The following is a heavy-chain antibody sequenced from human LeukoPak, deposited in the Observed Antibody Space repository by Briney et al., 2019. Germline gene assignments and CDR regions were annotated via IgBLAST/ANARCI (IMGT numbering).Heavy chain of an antibody. V-gene: IGHV3-21*01. Sequence: PGGSLRLSCAASGFTFSSYSMNWVRQAPGKGLEWVSSISSSSSYIYYADSVKGRFTISRDNAKNSLYLQMNSLRAEDTAVYYCARGDDYGDPGDYWGQGNLVTVSS. J-gene: IGHJ4*02. CDR3: ARGDDYGDPGDY. D-gene: IGHD4-17*01. CDR2: ISSSSSYI. CDR1: GFTFSSYS.